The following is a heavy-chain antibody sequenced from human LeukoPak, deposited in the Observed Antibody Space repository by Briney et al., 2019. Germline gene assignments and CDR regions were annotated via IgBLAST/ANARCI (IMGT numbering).Heavy chain of an antibody. V-gene: IGHV3-33*08. CDR1: GFSFSTFG. Sequence: GGSLRLSCAASGFSFSTFGMHWARRAPGKGLVWVAVIWNDGSKKFYAESVKGRFTISRDNPQNTLYLQMNRLRAEDTAVYYCGRDSLGGDYWGQGTLVTVSS. D-gene: IGHD3-16*01. CDR2: IWNDGSKK. CDR3: GRDSLGGDY. J-gene: IGHJ4*01.